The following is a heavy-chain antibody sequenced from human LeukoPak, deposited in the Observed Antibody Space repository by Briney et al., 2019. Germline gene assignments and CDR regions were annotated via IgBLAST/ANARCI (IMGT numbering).Heavy chain of an antibody. J-gene: IGHJ4*02. V-gene: IGHV5-51*01. Sequence: GESLKISCKGSGYSFTSYWIGWVRQMPGKGLEWMGIIYPGDSTTRYSPSFQGQVTISADKSFSTAYLQWNGLEASDTAMYYCARLERGLKDYWGQGTLVTVSS. CDR3: ARLERGLKDY. CDR1: GYSFTSYW. D-gene: IGHD3-10*01. CDR2: IYPGDSTT.